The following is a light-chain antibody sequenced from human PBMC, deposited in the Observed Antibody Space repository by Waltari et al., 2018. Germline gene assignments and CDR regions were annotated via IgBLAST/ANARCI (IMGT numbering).Light chain of an antibody. Sequence: DIQMTQSPSPLSASVGDRVTITCRASQSISNYLNWYQHKPGKAPKLLIYAAFHLQSGVPSRFSGSGSGTDFTLTISSLQPEDFATYYCQQSYNTPNTFGQGTKLEIK. J-gene: IGKJ2*01. CDR3: QQSYNTPNT. CDR2: AAF. V-gene: IGKV1-39*01. CDR1: QSISNY.